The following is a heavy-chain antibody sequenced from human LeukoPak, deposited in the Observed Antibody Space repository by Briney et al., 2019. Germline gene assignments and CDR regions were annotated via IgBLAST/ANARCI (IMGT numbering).Heavy chain of an antibody. J-gene: IGHJ5*02. CDR1: GGSISSRSYY. D-gene: IGHD3-10*01. Sequence: SETLSLTCTVSGGSISSRSYYWGWVRQPPGKGLEWIGSIHYSGSTYYNPSLKSRVTISVDTSKNQFSLKLSSVTAADTAVYYCATSYYYDSGSLIRRFDPWGQGTLVTVSS. CDR2: IHYSGST. V-gene: IGHV4-39*01. CDR3: ATSYYYDSGSLIRRFDP.